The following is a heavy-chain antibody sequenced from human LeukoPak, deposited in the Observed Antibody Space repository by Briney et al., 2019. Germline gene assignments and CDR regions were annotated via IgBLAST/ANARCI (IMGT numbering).Heavy chain of an antibody. J-gene: IGHJ4*02. V-gene: IGHV1-18*01. CDR1: GYTFTSYG. CDR2: ISTYNGNT. D-gene: IGHD6-19*01. CDR3: ARSSLAVAGSVLDY. Sequence: ASVKVSCKASGYTFTSYGISWVRQAPGQGLEWMGWISTYNGNTRYAQKLQGRVTMTTDTSTSTAYMELRSLRSDDTAVYYCARSSLAVAGSVLDYWGQGTLVTVSS.